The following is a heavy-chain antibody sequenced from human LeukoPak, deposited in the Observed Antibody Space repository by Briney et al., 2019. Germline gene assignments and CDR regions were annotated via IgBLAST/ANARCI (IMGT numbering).Heavy chain of an antibody. CDR3: AKDLRNPRYNWFDP. CDR1: GFTFSSYS. J-gene: IGHJ5*02. D-gene: IGHD1-14*01. Sequence: GGSLRLSCAASGFTFSSYSMNWVRQAPGKGLEWVSAISGSGGSTYYADSVKGRFTISRDNSKNTLYLQMNSLRAEDTAVYYCAKDLRNPRYNWFDPWGQGTLVTVSS. CDR2: ISGSGGST. V-gene: IGHV3-23*01.